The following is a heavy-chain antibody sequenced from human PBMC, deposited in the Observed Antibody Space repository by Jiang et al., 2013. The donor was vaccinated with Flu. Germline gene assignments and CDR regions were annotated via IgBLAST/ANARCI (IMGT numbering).Heavy chain of an antibody. J-gene: IGHJ4*02. CDR1: GFSLSDHY. D-gene: IGHD2-21*01. CDR2: TRNKANSYTT. CDR3: AREIPDGWDY. Sequence: VQLVESGGGLVQPGGSLRLSCAASGFSLSDHYMDWVRQAPGKGLEWVGRTRNKANSYTTEYAASVKGRFTISRDDSKNSLYLQMNSLKTEDTAVYYCAREIPDGWDYWGQGTLVTVSS. V-gene: IGHV3-72*01.